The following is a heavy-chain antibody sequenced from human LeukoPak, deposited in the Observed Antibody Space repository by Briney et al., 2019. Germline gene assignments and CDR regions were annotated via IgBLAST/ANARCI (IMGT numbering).Heavy chain of an antibody. CDR2: IYHSGST. CDR3: ARYSFGWGLDY. V-gene: IGHV4-38-2*02. CDR1: GYSISSGYY. J-gene: IGHJ4*02. Sequence: SETLSLTCTVSGYSISSGYYWGCIRQPPGKGLEWIGSIYHSGSTYYNPSLKSRVTISLDTSKNQFSLKLSSVTAADTAVYYCARYSFGWGLDYWGQGTLVTVSS. D-gene: IGHD6-19*01.